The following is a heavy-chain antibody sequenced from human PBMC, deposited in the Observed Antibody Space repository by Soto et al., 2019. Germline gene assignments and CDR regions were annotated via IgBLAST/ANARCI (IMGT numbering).Heavy chain of an antibody. Sequence: VQLVESGGGVVQPGRSLRLSCAASGFTFRTYGMYWVRQAPGKGLEWVAVIWYDASNKYYADSVKGRFTISRDNSENTLDLQNNSLRAEDTAGYYCARGRVDGGELDLWGQGTLVTVSS. D-gene: IGHD1-26*01. V-gene: IGHV3-33*01. CDR3: ARGRVDGGELDL. J-gene: IGHJ4*02. CDR1: GFTFRTYG. CDR2: IWYDASNK.